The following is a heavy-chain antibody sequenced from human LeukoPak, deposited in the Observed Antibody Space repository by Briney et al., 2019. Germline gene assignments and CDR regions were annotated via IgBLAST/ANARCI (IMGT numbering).Heavy chain of an antibody. D-gene: IGHD1-7*01. CDR2: IYTSGST. CDR1: GGSISSGSYY. Sequence: SQTLSLTCTVSGGSISSGSYYWSWIRQPAGKGLEWIGRIYTSGSTNYNPSLKSRVTISVDTSKNQFSLKLSSVTAADTAVHYCARGVGLELHYWGQGTLVTVSS. V-gene: IGHV4-61*02. CDR3: ARGVGLELHY. J-gene: IGHJ4*02.